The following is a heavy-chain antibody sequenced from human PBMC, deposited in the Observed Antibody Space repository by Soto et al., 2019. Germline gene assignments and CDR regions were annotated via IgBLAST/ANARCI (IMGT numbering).Heavy chain of an antibody. J-gene: IGHJ4*02. V-gene: IGHV4-34*01. CDR1: GGSFSVYY. Sequence: SETLSLTCAVYGGSFSVYYWSWMRQPPGKGLEWIGEINHSGSTNYNPSLKSRVTISVDTSKNQFSLKLSSVTAADTAVYYCARHDYYGSGRYYFDYWGQGTLVTVSS. D-gene: IGHD3-10*01. CDR3: ARHDYYGSGRYYFDY. CDR2: INHSGST.